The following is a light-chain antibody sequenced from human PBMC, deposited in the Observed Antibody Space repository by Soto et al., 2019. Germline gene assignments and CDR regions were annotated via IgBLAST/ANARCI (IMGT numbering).Light chain of an antibody. CDR2: GAS. Sequence: EIVLTQSPGTLSLSPGERATLSCRASQSVNSSYLAWYQQKPGQAPRLLIYGASSRATGIPDRFSGSGSGTDFTLTIGRLEPEDFAVYYCQQYGSSPLTFGGGTKVEIK. V-gene: IGKV3-20*01. CDR3: QQYGSSPLT. J-gene: IGKJ4*01. CDR1: QSVNSSY.